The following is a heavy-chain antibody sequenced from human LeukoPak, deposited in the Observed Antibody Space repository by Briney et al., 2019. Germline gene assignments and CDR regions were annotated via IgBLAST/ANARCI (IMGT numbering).Heavy chain of an antibody. V-gene: IGHV1-3*01. CDR1: GYTFTSYA. CDR2: INAGNGNT. CDR3: ACGDEGVRGFYAFDI. Sequence: ASVKVSCKASGYTFTSYAMHWVRQAPGQRLEWMGWINAGNGNTKYSQKFQGRVTITRDTSASTAYMELSSLRSEDTAVYYCACGDEGVRGFYAFDIWGQGTMVTVSS. D-gene: IGHD3-10*01. J-gene: IGHJ3*02.